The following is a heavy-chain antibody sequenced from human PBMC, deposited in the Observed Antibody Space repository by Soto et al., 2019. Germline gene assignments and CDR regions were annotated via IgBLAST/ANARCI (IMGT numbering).Heavy chain of an antibody. CDR2: INHSGST. CDR1: GGSFSGYY. CDR3: ARGRGYCSGGSCYPTPYFDY. J-gene: IGHJ4*02. Sequence: SETLSLTCAVYGGSFSGYYWRWIRQPPGKGLEWIGEINHSGSTNYNPSLKSRVTISVDTSKNQFSLKLSSVTAADTAVYYCARGRGYCSGGSCYPTPYFDYWGQGTLVTVSS. V-gene: IGHV4-34*01. D-gene: IGHD2-15*01.